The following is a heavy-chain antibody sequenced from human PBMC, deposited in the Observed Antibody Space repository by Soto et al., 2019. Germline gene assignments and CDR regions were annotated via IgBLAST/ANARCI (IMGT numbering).Heavy chain of an antibody. CDR2: MYSSGSV. CDR3: AREWSAFDY. J-gene: IGHJ4*02. V-gene: IGHV4-59*01. D-gene: IGHD2-15*01. Sequence: QVQLQESGPGLVKPSETLSLTCTVSGGSITPFKWSWIRQSPGKGLEWIGYMYSSGSVNYNPSLKSRVTISMDTSKNQYSLKLISATAADTAVYYCAREWSAFDYWGQGILVTASS. CDR1: GGSITPFK.